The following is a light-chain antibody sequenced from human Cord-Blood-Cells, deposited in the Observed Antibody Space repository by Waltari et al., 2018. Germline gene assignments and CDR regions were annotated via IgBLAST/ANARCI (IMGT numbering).Light chain of an antibody. Sequence: QSALTQPRSVSGSPGQSVTISCTGTSSDVGGYNYVSWYQQHPGKAPKLMIYDVSKRPSGVPDRFSGSKSGNPASLTISGLQAEDEADYYCCSYAGSYWVFGGGTKLTVL. CDR2: DVS. V-gene: IGLV2-11*01. CDR1: SSDVGGYNY. CDR3: CSYAGSYWV. J-gene: IGLJ3*02.